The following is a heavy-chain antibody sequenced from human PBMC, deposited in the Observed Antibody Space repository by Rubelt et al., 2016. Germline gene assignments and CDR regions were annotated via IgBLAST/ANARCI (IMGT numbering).Heavy chain of an antibody. J-gene: IGHJ6*02. D-gene: IGHD5-12*01. V-gene: IGHV7-4-1*02. CDR2: INTNTGNP. Sequence: QVQLVQSGSELKKPGASVKVSCKASGYTFTSYAMNWVRQAPGQGLEWMGWINTNTGNPTYAQGFTGRFVFPVETSVRTAYRQISSLKAEDTAVYCCARGDIVATLYGMDGWGQGTAVTVSS. CDR3: ARGDIVATLYGMDG. CDR1: GYTFTSYA.